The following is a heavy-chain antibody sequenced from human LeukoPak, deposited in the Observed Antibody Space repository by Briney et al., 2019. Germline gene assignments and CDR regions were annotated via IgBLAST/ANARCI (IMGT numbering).Heavy chain of an antibody. CDR2: ISRSGSPI. V-gene: IGHV3-11*01. D-gene: IGHD1-14*01. J-gene: IGHJ6*03. CDR3: ARSTGSRYYYVDV. CDR1: GFTFSDYY. Sequence: GGSLTLSCAASGFTFSDYYMSWIRQAPGGGLEWVLYISRSGSPIYYADSVTGRFTISRDNAMNSLYLQMNSLRAEDTAVYYCARSTGSRYYYVDVWGKGTTVTVSS.